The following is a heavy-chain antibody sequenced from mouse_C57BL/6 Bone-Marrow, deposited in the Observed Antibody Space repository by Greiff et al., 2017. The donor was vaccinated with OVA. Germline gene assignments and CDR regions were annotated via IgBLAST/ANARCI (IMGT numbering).Heavy chain of an antibody. D-gene: IGHD3-2*02. CDR1: GFTFKDYY. J-gene: IGHJ3*01. CDR2: IDPADGET. CDR3: ARASARQRRLGFAY. Sequence: EVQLQQSGAELVKPGASVKLSCTASGFTFKDYYMHWVKQRTEQGLEWIGRIDPADGETKYDQKFQGKATLTADTSSNTAYLQLSSLTSEDTAVSDCARASARQRRLGFAYWGQGTLVTVSA. V-gene: IGHV14-2*01.